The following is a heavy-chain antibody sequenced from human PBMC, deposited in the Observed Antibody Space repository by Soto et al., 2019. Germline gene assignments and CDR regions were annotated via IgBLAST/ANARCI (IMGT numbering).Heavy chain of an antibody. D-gene: IGHD3-22*01. Sequence: SETLSLTCTVSVGSISSYYWSWIRQPPGKGLEWIGYIYYSGSTNYNPSLKSRVTISVDTSKNQFSLKLSSVTAADTAVYYCARVASEYYYDSSGYYFAFDIWGQGTMVTVSS. CDR3: ARVASEYYYDSSGYYFAFDI. CDR1: VGSISSYY. J-gene: IGHJ3*02. CDR2: IYYSGST. V-gene: IGHV4-59*01.